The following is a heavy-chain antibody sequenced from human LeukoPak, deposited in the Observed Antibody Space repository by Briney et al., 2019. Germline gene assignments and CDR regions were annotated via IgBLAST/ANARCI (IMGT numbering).Heavy chain of an antibody. CDR2: IYSGGST. D-gene: IGHD3-22*01. Sequence: GGSLRLSCAASGFTFSSYAMSWVRQAPGKGLEWVSVIYSGGSTYYADSVKGRFTISRHNSKNTLYLQMNSLRAEDTAVYYCARVNDSSGYFFDYWGQGTLVTVSS. CDR3: ARVNDSSGYFFDY. V-gene: IGHV3-53*04. J-gene: IGHJ4*02. CDR1: GFTFSSYA.